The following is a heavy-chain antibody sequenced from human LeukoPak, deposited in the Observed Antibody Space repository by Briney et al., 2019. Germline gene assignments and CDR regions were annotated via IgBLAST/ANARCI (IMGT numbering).Heavy chain of an antibody. J-gene: IGHJ4*02. CDR2: ISWNSGSI. V-gene: IGHV3-9*03. CDR3: AKGGSYYELDY. Sequence: GGSLRLSCVASGFTFEDYAMHWVRQAPGKGLEWVSGISWNSGSIGYADSEKGRFTIPRDNDKHSLYVQMNSLRAEDMALYYCAKGGSYYELDYWGQGTLVTVSS. D-gene: IGHD1-26*01. CDR1: GFTFEDYA.